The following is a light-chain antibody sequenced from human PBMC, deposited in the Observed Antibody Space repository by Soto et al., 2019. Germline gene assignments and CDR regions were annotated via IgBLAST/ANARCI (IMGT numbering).Light chain of an antibody. CDR1: SSDVGGYNY. V-gene: IGLV2-8*01. CDR3: SSYAGSNDVV. CDR2: EVS. J-gene: IGLJ2*01. Sequence: QSALTQPPSASGSPGQSVTISCTGTSSDVGGYNYVSWYQRHPGKAPKLMIYEVSKRPSGVPDRFSGSKSGNTASLTVSGLQTDDEADYYCSSYAGSNDVVFGGGTKLTVL.